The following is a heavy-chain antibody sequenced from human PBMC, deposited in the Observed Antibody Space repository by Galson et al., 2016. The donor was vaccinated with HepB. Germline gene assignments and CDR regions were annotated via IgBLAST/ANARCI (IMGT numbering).Heavy chain of an antibody. CDR1: GFTFSSYS. CDR2: ISSSSGYI. V-gene: IGHV3-21*03. Sequence: SLRLSCAASGFTFSSYSINWVRQAPGKGLEWVSSISSSSGYIYYADSVKGRFTISRDNAKNSLYLQMNSLRAEDTAVYYCASHYDILTGYFYGYYFDYWGQGTLVTVSS. D-gene: IGHD3-9*01. J-gene: IGHJ4*02. CDR3: ASHYDILTGYFYGYYFDY.